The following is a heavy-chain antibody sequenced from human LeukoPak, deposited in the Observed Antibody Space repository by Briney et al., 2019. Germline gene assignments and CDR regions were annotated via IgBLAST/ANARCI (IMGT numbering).Heavy chain of an antibody. V-gene: IGHV4-4*02. CDR3: AFGMDV. Sequence: ASETLSLTCSVYGGSISRGTWWTWVRQSPGKGLQWIGDIIHSGNTNYNPSLRSRLTMSLDKSRNQLSLKLSSVTAADTAVYYCAFGMDVWGQGTTVTVSS. CDR2: IIHSGNT. CDR1: GGSISRGTW. J-gene: IGHJ6*02.